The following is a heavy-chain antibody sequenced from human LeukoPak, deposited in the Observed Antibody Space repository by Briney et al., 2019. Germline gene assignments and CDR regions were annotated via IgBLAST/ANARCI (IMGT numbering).Heavy chain of an antibody. CDR2: INTNTGNP. D-gene: IGHD3-10*01. CDR1: GYTFTSYA. V-gene: IGHV7-4-1*02. J-gene: IGHJ4*02. CDR3: ARVTFGGVRGVIITIDY. Sequence: VASVTVSCKASGYTFTSYAMNWVRQAPGQGLEWMGWINTNTGNPTYAQGFTGRFVFSLDTSVSTAYLQISSLKAEDTAVYYCARVTFGGVRGVIITIDYWGQGTLVTVS.